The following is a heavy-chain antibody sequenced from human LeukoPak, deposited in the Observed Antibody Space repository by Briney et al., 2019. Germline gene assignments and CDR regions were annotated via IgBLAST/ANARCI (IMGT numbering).Heavy chain of an antibody. Sequence: ASVKVSCKASGYTFTGYYMHWVRQAPGPGLEWMGWINPNNGGTNYAQKFQGRVTMTRDTSISTAYMELSRLRSDDTAVYYCARGPYPYWYFDLWGRGTLVTVSS. CDR2: INPNNGGT. CDR1: GYTFTGYY. CDR3: ARGPYPYWYFDL. J-gene: IGHJ2*01. D-gene: IGHD2-2*01. V-gene: IGHV1-2*02.